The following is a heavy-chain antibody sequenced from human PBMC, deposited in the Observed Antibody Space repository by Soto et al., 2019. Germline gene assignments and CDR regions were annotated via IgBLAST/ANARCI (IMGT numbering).Heavy chain of an antibody. J-gene: IGHJ4*02. CDR3: ARLFPHSGSYSDY. Sequence: SETLSLTCTVSGGSISSSSYYWGWIRQPPGKGLEWIGSIYYSGSTYYNPSLKSRVTISVDTSKNQFSLKLSSVTAADTAVYYCARLFPHSGSYSDYWGQGTLVTVSS. D-gene: IGHD1-26*01. CDR1: GGSISSSSYY. V-gene: IGHV4-39*01. CDR2: IYYSGST.